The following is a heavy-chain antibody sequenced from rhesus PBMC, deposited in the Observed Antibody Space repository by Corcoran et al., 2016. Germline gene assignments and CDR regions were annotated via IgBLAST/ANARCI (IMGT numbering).Heavy chain of an antibody. V-gene: IGHV4S12*01. J-gene: IGHJ4*01. Sequence: QVQLQESGPGVVKPSETLSLPCAVSGGTISSGYYYWRWIRQPPGKGLEWIGGNYSNSESTNYNPSLKSRVTISKDTSKNQFSLKLSSVTATDTAVYYCARATGGFVAWGQGVLVTVSS. CDR2: NYSNSEST. CDR1: GGTISSGYYY. CDR3: ARATGGFVA. D-gene: IGHD2-15*01.